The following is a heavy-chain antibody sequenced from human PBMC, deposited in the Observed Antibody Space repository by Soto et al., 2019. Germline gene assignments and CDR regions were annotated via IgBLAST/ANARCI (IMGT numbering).Heavy chain of an antibody. CDR3: ARDGDQWDQRVCDT. CDR1: GYISGHYG. J-gene: IGHJ5*02. Sequence: QVQLVQSAPEMAKPGASVKVSCRASGYISGHYGISWVRQGPGQGLEWMGWISAHRGHTNYAHKFRGRVTMTTYPYTPTVSMELTNLLSEDTAVYYCARDGDQWDQRVCDTWGQVTLVTVSS. V-gene: IGHV1-18*01. CDR2: ISAHRGHT. D-gene: IGHD1-26*01.